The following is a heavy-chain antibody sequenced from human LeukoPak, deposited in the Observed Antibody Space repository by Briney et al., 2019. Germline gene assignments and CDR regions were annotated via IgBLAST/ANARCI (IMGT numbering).Heavy chain of an antibody. CDR1: GGSISSYY. J-gene: IGHJ6*03. CDR2: INHSGST. Sequence: SETLSLTCSVSGGSISSYYWSWIRQPPGKGLEWIGEINHSGSTNYNPSLKSRVTISVDTSKNQFSLKLSSVTAADTAVYYCARGKRSSSWYERYYYMDVWGKGTTVTVSS. CDR3: ARGKRSSSWYERYYYMDV. V-gene: IGHV4-34*01. D-gene: IGHD6-13*01.